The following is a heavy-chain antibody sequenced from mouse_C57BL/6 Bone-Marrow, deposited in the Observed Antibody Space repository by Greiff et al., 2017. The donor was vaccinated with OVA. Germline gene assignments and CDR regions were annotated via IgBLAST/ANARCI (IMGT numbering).Heavy chain of an antibody. CDR2: IHPNSGST. J-gene: IGHJ4*01. V-gene: IGHV1-64*01. Sequence: VQLQQPGAELVKPGASVKLSCKASGYTFTSYWMHWVKQRPGQGLEWIGMIHPNSGSTNYNEKFKSKATLTVDKSSSTAYMQLSSLTSDDSAVYYCARREGYGFYAMDYWGQGTSVTVSS. CDR3: ARREGYGFYAMDY. D-gene: IGHD2-2*01. CDR1: GYTFTSYW.